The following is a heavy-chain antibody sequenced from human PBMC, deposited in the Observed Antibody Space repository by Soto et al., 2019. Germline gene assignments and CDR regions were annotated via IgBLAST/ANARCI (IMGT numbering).Heavy chain of an antibody. CDR2: IYYSGST. CDR3: ARVKSGSYLDS. V-gene: IGHV4-59*01. J-gene: IGHJ4*02. D-gene: IGHD1-26*01. CDR1: GGSISSYY. Sequence: SETLSLTCTVSGGSISSYYWSWIRQPPGKGLEWIGYIYYSGSTNYNPSLKSRVAMSVDTSKNQFSLKLSSVAAADTAVYYCARVKSGSYLDSWGQGPLVTVSS.